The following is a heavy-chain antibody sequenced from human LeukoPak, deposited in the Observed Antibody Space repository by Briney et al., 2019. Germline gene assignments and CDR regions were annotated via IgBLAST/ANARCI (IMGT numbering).Heavy chain of an antibody. J-gene: IGHJ4*02. CDR2: INQDGSEK. V-gene: IGHV3-7*01. CDR3: ARHAQWFGQFQYHFDY. CDR1: GFSFSSYW. D-gene: IGHD3-10*01. Sequence: PGGSLRLSCAASGFSFSSYWMSWVRQAPGKGLEWVANINQDGSEKYYVDSVKGRFTVSRDNPKNSLYVQMNSLRAEDTAVYYCARHAQWFGQFQYHFDYWGQGTLVTVSS.